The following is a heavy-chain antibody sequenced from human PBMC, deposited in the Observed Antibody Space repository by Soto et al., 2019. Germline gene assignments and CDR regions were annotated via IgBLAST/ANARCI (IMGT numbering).Heavy chain of an antibody. CDR2: ISGSGGST. J-gene: IGHJ4*02. Sequence: EVQLLESGGGLVQPGESLRLSCAASGFTFSSYAMSWVRQAPGKGLEWVSAISGSGGSTYYADSVKGRFTISRDNSKNTLYLQMNSLRAEDTAVYYCAKDVDILTGGRYDFDYWGQGTLVTVSS. V-gene: IGHV3-23*01. D-gene: IGHD3-9*01. CDR3: AKDVDILTGGRYDFDY. CDR1: GFTFSSYA.